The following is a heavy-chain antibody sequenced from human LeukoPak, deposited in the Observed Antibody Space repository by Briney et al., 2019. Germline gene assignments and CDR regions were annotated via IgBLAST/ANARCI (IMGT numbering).Heavy chain of an antibody. D-gene: IGHD4-17*01. V-gene: IGHV3-9*01. CDR2: ISWNSGSI. CDR1: GFTFDDYA. J-gene: IGHJ4*02. Sequence: GGSLRLSCAASGFTFDDYAMHWVRQAPGKGLEWVSGISWNSGSIGYADSVKGRFTISRDNAKNSLYLQMNSLRAEDTALYYCAKGTVTTGGGSFDYWGQGTLVTVPS. CDR3: AKGTVTTGGGSFDY.